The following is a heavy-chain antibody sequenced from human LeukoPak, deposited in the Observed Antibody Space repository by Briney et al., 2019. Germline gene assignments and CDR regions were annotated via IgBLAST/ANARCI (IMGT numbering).Heavy chain of an antibody. D-gene: IGHD3-3*01. J-gene: IGHJ3*02. CDR2: IIPIFGTP. Sequence: SVKVSCKASGGTFSNYGINWVRQAPGQGLEWMGGIIPIFGTPNYAQKFQGRVAITADESTSTAYMELSSLRSEDTAVYYCARGRSDFWSAYYKPDAFAIWGQGTMVTVSS. V-gene: IGHV1-69*13. CDR3: ARGRSDFWSAYYKPDAFAI. CDR1: GGTFSNYG.